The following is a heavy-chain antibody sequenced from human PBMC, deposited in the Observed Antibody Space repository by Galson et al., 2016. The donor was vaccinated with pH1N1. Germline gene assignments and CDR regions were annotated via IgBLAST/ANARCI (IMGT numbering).Heavy chain of an antibody. CDR1: GTSVSGNY. V-gene: IGHV4-59*08. CDR3: ARHTRWGSSSSFDY. J-gene: IGHJ4*02. D-gene: IGHD2-2*01. Sequence: TLSLTCTVSGTSVSGNYWSWIRQPPGKGLEWIGYLYYNEYTNYNPSLKSRVTISEDTSKNQFSLRLTSVTAADTAVYYCARHTRWGSSSSFDYWGQGALVTVSS. CDR2: LYYNEYT.